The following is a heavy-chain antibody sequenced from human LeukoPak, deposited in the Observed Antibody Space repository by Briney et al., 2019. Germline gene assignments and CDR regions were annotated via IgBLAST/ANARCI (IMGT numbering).Heavy chain of an antibody. Sequence: ASVKVSCKASGYSFTSNYIHWVRQAPGQGLEWMGMIYPRDGSTSYAQKFQGRVTVTRDTSTSTVYMELSSLRSEDTAVYYCARDPVDIVATTQGERFDYWGQGTLVTVSS. CDR3: ARDPVDIVATTQGERFDY. D-gene: IGHD5-12*01. CDR1: GYSFTSNY. CDR2: IYPRDGST. J-gene: IGHJ4*02. V-gene: IGHV1-46*01.